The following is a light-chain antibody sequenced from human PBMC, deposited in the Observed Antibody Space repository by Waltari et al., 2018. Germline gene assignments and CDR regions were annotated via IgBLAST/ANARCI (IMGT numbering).Light chain of an antibody. V-gene: IGLV3-1*01. Sequence: SYELTQPPSVSVSPGQTASITCSGDLLGNHYASWYQQKPGQSPLLVIYQDTKRPSEIPERFSGSKSANAATLTITGTQAMDEADYYCQALGTGAWVFGGGTKLTVL. CDR3: QALGTGAWV. CDR1: LLGNHY. J-gene: IGLJ3*02. CDR2: QDT.